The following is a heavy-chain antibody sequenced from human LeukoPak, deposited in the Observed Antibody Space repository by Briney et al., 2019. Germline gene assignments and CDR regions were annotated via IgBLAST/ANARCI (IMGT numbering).Heavy chain of an antibody. CDR3: AITGRWTDDFDI. J-gene: IGHJ3*02. CDR2: IYPGDSDT. D-gene: IGHD3/OR15-3a*01. CDR1: GYSFTTYW. Sequence: GESLKISCKGSGYSFTTYWIAWVRQMPGKGLEWMGIIYPGDSDTRYSPSFQGQVTISVDKSINTAYLQWSSLEASDTAMYYCAITGRWTDDFDIWGQGTRVTVSS. V-gene: IGHV5-51*01.